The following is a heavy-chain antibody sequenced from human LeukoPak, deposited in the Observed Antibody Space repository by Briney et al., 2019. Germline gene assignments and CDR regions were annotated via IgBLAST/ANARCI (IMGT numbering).Heavy chain of an antibody. CDR1: GYTFTGYY. CDR2: INPNSGGT. V-gene: IGHV1-2*02. CDR3: ARFRYSSSWYALAY. D-gene: IGHD6-13*01. J-gene: IGHJ4*02. Sequence: ASVKVSCKASGYTFTGYYMHWVRQAPGQGLEWMGWINPNSGGTNYAQKFQGRVTMTRDTSISTAYMELSRLRSDDTAVYYCARFRYSSSWYALAYWGQGTLVTVSS.